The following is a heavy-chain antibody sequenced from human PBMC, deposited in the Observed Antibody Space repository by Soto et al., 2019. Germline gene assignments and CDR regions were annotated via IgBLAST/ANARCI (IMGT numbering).Heavy chain of an antibody. CDR1: GFTFSSYA. V-gene: IGHV3-33*01. J-gene: IGHJ4*02. D-gene: IGHD3-16*01. CDR2: IWYDGSNT. Sequence: PGGSLRLSCAASGFTFSSYAMHWVRQAPGKGLEWVGFIWYDGSNTFYAESVKGRFTISRDNSKNTVYLQINALRAEDTAVYYWARDFSMLIVAPGYWDQGTLVTVAS. CDR3: ARDFSMLIVAPGY.